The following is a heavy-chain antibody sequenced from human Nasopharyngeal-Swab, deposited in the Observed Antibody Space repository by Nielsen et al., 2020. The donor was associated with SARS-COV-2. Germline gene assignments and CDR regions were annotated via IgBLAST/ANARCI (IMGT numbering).Heavy chain of an antibody. J-gene: IGHJ4*02. V-gene: IGHV3-74*01. D-gene: IGHD7-27*01. CDR3: ARAGEYWFDY. CDR2: LNGDATTV. Sequence: GESLKISCTGSGFTFGSSWLHWVRQAPGEGLVWVARLNGDATTVDYADSVKGRFTISRDNAKNTLYLQMNGLRDEDTAIYYCARAGEYWFDYWGQGTLVTVSS. CDR1: GFTFGSSW.